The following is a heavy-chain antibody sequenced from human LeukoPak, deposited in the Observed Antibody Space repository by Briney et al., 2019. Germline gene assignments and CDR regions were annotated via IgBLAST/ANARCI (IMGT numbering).Heavy chain of an antibody. D-gene: IGHD6-19*01. Sequence: GGSLRLSCAVSGFSVSDNFMTWVRQAPGKGLEWVSLLYSDVDTFYADSVKGRFTISRDTSKNTLYLHMSNLRAEDTAVYYCARPHSSAFSYAFDVWGPGTMVTVSS. CDR3: ARPHSSAFSYAFDV. J-gene: IGHJ3*01. CDR1: GFSVSDNF. CDR2: LYSDVDT. V-gene: IGHV3-53*01.